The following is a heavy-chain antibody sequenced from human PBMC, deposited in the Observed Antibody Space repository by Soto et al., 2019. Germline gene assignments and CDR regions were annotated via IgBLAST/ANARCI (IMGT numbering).Heavy chain of an antibody. J-gene: IGHJ4*02. CDR3: AREKDPFYGSGSYYKSPFDY. CDR2: IIPIFGTA. V-gene: IGHV1-69*01. D-gene: IGHD3-10*01. CDR1: GGTFSSYA. Sequence: VKVSCKASGGTFSSYAISWVRQAPGQGLEWMGGIIPIFGTANYAQKFQGRVTITADESTSTAYMELSSLRSEDTAVYYCAREKDPFYGSGSYYKSPFDYWGQGTLVTVSS.